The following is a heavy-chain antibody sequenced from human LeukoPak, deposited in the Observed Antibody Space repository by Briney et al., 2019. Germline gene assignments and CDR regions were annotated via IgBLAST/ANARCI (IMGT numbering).Heavy chain of an antibody. CDR1: GFTFSSYG. V-gene: IGHV3-33*01. D-gene: IGHD2-2*01. J-gene: IGHJ6*02. CDR2: VWYDGSNK. Sequence: GGSLRLSCAASGFTFSSYGMHWVRQAPGKGLEWVAVVWYDGSNKYYADSVKGRFTISRDNSKSTLYLQMNSLSAEDTAVYYCARHALYCSSTSCYYYGMDVWGQGTTVTVPS. CDR3: ARHALYCSSTSCYYYGMDV.